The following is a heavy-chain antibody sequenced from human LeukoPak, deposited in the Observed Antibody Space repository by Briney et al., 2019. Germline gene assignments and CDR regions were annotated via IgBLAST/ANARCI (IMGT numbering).Heavy chain of an antibody. J-gene: IGHJ6*02. Sequence: GGSLRLSCAVSGFTFSSYAMSWVRQAPGRGLEWVSAISGSGGSTYYADSVKGRFTISRGNSKNTLYLQMNSLRAEDTAVYYCAKDLRDNYYYYGMDVWGQGTTVTVS. D-gene: IGHD4-17*01. V-gene: IGHV3-23*01. CDR1: GFTFSSYA. CDR3: AKDLRDNYYYYGMDV. CDR2: ISGSGGST.